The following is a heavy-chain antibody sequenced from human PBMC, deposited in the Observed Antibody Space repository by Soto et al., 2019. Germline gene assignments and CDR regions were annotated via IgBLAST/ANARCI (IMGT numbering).Heavy chain of an antibody. J-gene: IGHJ4*02. Sequence: PSETLSLTCTVSGGSISSGDYYWSWIRQPPGKGLEWIGYIYYSGSTYYNPSLKSRVTISVDTSKNQFSLKLSSVTVADTAVYYCARLGGYYQAFDSWGQGTLVTVSS. CDR1: GGSISSGDYY. V-gene: IGHV4-30-4*01. CDR2: IYYSGST. CDR3: ARLGGYYQAFDS. D-gene: IGHD3-22*01.